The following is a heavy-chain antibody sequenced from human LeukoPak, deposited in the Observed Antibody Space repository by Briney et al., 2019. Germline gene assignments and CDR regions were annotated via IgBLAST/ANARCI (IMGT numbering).Heavy chain of an antibody. D-gene: IGHD5-12*01. CDR2: INHSGST. J-gene: IGHJ3*02. CDR3: ARGRGPRAFGI. CDR1: GGSFSGYY. Sequence: SETLSLTCAGYGGSFSGYYWSWIRQPPGNGLEWIGEINHSGSTNYNPSLKSRVTISVDTSKNQFSLKLSSVTAADTAVYYCARGRGPRAFGIWGQGTMVTVSS. V-gene: IGHV4-34*01.